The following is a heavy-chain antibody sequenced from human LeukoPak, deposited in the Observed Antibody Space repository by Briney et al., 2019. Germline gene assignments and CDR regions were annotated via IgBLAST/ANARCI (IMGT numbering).Heavy chain of an antibody. CDR1: GYSFTSYW. CDR3: ARQGSYTTSSFDY. J-gene: IGHJ4*02. V-gene: IGHV5-10-1*01. D-gene: IGHD6-6*01. CDR2: FVPGDSST. Sequence: GESLKISCTASGYSFTSYWITWVRQVPGKGLEWMGKFVPGDSSTNYSPSFHGHVTISGDKSISTAYLQWNSLKASDTARYYCARQGSYTTSSFDYWGQGTLVTVSS.